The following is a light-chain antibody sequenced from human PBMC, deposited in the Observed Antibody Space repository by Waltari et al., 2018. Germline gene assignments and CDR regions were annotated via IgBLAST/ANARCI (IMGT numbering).Light chain of an antibody. CDR1: NSNLGSNL. V-gene: IGLV1-47*01. CDR2: RNN. CDR3: ASWDDSHYV. Sequence: QSVLTQPPSASGTPGQRVSISCSGSNSNLGSNLLYWYQQLPGMAPQLLSHRNNQRPSGVPDRFSGFKYGTSASLAISGLRSEDEAVYYCASWDDSHYVFGPGTKVTVL. J-gene: IGLJ1*01.